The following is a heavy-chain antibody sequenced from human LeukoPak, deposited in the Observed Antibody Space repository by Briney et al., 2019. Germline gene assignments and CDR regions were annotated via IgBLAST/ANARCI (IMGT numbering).Heavy chain of an antibody. CDR2: INPSSGRT. Sequence: ASVKVSCKASGYTFTGYYMHWVRQAPGQGLEWMGWINPSSGRTNYAQNFQDRVAMTRDTSISTAYMEMSSLRSDDTAVYYCARGSSIHVLLYHYYYMDVWGKGTTVAVSS. CDR3: ARGSSIHVLLYHYYYMDV. V-gene: IGHV1-2*02. D-gene: IGHD2-2*01. CDR1: GYTFTGYY. J-gene: IGHJ6*03.